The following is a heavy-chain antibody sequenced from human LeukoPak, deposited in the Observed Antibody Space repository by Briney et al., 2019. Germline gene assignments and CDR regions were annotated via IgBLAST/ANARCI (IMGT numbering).Heavy chain of an antibody. CDR3: ARWPDGMDV. CDR2: ISSNGGST. CDR1: GFTFSSYA. V-gene: IGHV3-64*01. J-gene: IGHJ6*02. Sequence: GGFLRLSCAASGFTFSSYAMHWVRQAPGKGLEYVSAISSNGGSTYYANSVKGRFTISRDNSKNTLYLQMGSLRAEDMAVYYCARWPDGMDVWGQGTTVTVSS.